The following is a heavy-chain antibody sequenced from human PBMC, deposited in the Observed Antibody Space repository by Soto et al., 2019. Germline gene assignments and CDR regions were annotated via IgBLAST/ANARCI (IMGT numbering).Heavy chain of an antibody. V-gene: IGHV3-23*01. Sequence: EVQLLESGGGLVQPGGSLRLSCAASGFTFSNYAMNWVRQAPGKGLEWVSAISGSGSTYYADSVKGRFTISRDNSKNTLYLQMNSLRAEDTAVYYCAKVTRRLDYFDYLGPGTLVTVYS. CDR1: GFTFSNYA. D-gene: IGHD5-12*01. CDR3: AKVTRRLDYFDY. CDR2: ISGSGST. J-gene: IGHJ4*02.